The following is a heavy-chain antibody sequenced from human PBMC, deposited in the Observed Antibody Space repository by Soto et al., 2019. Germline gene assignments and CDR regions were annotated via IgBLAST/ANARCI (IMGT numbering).Heavy chain of an antibody. CDR1: GLSFSNYG. CDR3: ARDSNRENYLEH. J-gene: IGHJ4*02. CDR2: TSFNGNNK. Sequence: QVQLVESGGGVVQPGRSLRLSCAASGLSFSNYGMHWVRQAPGKGLEWVAVTSFNGNNKWYTDSVKGRFTISRDNSKNTLYLQMDSLRDEDPAVYYCARDSNRENYLEHWGPGTLVTVSS. V-gene: IGHV3-30*03.